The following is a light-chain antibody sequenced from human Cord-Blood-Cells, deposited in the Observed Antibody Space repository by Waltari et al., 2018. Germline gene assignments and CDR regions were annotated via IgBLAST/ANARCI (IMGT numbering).Light chain of an antibody. CDR3: QAWDSSTVV. CDR1: KLGDQY. J-gene: IGLJ2*01. V-gene: IGLV3-1*01. Sequence: SYELTQPPSVSVSPGQTVSITCSGDKLGDQYACWYQQKPGQPPVLVIYQDSKRPSGIPERFSGSNSGNTATLTISGTQAMDEADYYCQAWDSSTVVFGGGTKLTVL. CDR2: QDS.